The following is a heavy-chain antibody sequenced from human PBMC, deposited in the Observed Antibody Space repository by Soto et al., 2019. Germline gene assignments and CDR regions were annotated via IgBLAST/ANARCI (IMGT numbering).Heavy chain of an antibody. D-gene: IGHD3-3*01. J-gene: IGHJ6*02. CDR1: GGTFSRNS. Sequence: QVQLVQSGADMKKPGSSVKVSCKASGGTFSRNSISWVRQAPGQGLEWMGGIIPILGTVNYAQKFQGRLTITADGSTTTAYMELSSLRSEDTAIYYCARESPRRPMKTARKYYDFWGAYRTTEEPDYFYSYALDVWGQGTTVTVSS. CDR3: ARESPRRPMKTARKYYDFWGAYRTTEEPDYFYSYALDV. V-gene: IGHV1-69*01. CDR2: IIPILGTV.